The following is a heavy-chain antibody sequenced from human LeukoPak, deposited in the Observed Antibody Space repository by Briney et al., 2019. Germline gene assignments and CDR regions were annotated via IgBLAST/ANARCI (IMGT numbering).Heavy chain of an antibody. CDR3: ASGPYYGSGSSVDY. J-gene: IGHJ4*02. CDR2: IDT. D-gene: IGHD3-10*01. Sequence: GESLKISCKGSGYSFTSYWIGWVRQMPGKGLEWMGIIDTRYSPSFQGQVTISADKSISTAYLQWSSLKASDTAMYCCASGPYYGSGSSVDYWGQGTLVTVSS. V-gene: IGHV5-51*01. CDR1: GYSFTSYW.